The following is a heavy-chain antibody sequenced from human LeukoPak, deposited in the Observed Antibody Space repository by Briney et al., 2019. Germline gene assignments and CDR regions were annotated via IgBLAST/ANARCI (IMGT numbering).Heavy chain of an antibody. J-gene: IGHJ5*02. CDR3: ARHLRTSEIWFGELLDRSYPNWFDP. V-gene: IGHV5-51*01. CDR2: IYPGDSDT. Sequence: GESLKISCKGSGYSFTSYWIGWVRQMPGKGLEWMGIIYPGDSDTRYSPSFQGQVTISADKSISTAYLQWSSLKASDTAMYYCARHLRTSEIWFGELLDRSYPNWFDPWGQGTLVTVSS. D-gene: IGHD3-10*01. CDR1: GYSFTSYW.